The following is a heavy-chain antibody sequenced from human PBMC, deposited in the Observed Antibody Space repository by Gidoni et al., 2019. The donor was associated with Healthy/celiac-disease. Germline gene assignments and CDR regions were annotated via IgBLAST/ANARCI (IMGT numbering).Heavy chain of an antibody. CDR3: ARFSSGSYYYYGMDV. D-gene: IGHD6-19*01. J-gene: IGHJ6*02. CDR1: GGSISSSNW. Sequence: QVQLQESGPGLVKPSGTLSLTCAVSGGSISSSNWLSWVRQPPGKGLEWIGEIYHSGSTNYNPSRKGRVTISVDKSKNQFSLKLSSVTAADTAVYYCARFSSGSYYYYGMDVWGQGTTVTVSS. V-gene: IGHV4-4*02. CDR2: IYHSGST.